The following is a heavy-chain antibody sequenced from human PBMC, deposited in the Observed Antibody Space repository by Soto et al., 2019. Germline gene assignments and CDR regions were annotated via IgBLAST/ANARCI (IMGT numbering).Heavy chain of an antibody. CDR2: INSDGSST. J-gene: IGHJ3*02. CDR3: AGGTPARAFDT. Sequence: GGSLRLSCAASGFTFSNYAMSWVRQAPGKGLEWVSRINSDGSSTSYADSVKGRFTISRDNAKNTLYLQMNSLRAEDTAVYYCAGGTPARAFDTWGQRTMVT. V-gene: IGHV3-74*01. CDR1: GFTFSNYA.